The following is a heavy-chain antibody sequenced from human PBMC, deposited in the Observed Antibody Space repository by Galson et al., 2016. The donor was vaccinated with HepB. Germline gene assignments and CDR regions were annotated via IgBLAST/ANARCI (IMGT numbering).Heavy chain of an antibody. CDR1: GDSVSSSTAA. CDR2: TQYRSKWES. J-gene: IGHJ6*02. Sequence: CAISGDSVSSSTAAWHWIRQSPSRGLEWLARTQYRSKWESHYADSVRSRVTVIPDTAKNLLTPQVNSVTPEDTAVYYCVKGPPAYHYYGMDVWGQGTPVTVSS. V-gene: IGHV6-1*01. CDR3: VKGPPAYHYYGMDV.